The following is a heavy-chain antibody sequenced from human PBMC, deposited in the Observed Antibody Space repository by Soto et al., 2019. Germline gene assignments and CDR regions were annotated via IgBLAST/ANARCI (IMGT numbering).Heavy chain of an antibody. CDR3: ARDRAVPAAMYGYYYYYGMDV. D-gene: IGHD2-2*01. J-gene: IGHJ6*02. V-gene: IGHV4-59*01. Sequence: SETLSLTCTVSGGSISSYYWSWIRQPPGKGLEWIGYIYYSGSTNYNPSLKSRVTISVDTSKNQFSLKLSSVTAADTAVYYCARDRAVPAAMYGYYYYYGMDVWGQGTTVTVSS. CDR1: GGSISSYY. CDR2: IYYSGST.